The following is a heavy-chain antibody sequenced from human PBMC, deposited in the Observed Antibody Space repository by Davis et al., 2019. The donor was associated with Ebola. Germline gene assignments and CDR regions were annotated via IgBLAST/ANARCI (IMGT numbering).Heavy chain of an antibody. Sequence: HSQTLSLTCVISGDSVSSGGWNWIRQSPSRGLEWLGRTYYSAKWYNDYAVSVKSRITINPDTSKNQFSLQLNSVTPEDTALYYCARGWLRAGMDVWGEGTTVTVSS. V-gene: IGHV6-1*01. D-gene: IGHD5-18*01. J-gene: IGHJ6*04. CDR1: GDSVSSGG. CDR2: TYYSAKWYN. CDR3: ARGWLRAGMDV.